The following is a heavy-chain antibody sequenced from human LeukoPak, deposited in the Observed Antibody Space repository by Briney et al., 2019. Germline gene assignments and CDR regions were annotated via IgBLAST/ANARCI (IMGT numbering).Heavy chain of an antibody. CDR1: GFTSGFTFSDYG. CDR3: ARDDRDYGDPIDY. J-gene: IGHJ4*02. D-gene: IGHD4-17*01. Sequence: GGSLRLSCAASGFTSGFTFSDYGMHWVRQAPGKGLDWVAFIRYDGANKYYADSVEGRFTISRDDSTNTLYLQMNGLRAEDTAVYYCARDDRDYGDPIDYWGQGTLVTVSS. CDR2: IRYDGANK. V-gene: IGHV3-30*02.